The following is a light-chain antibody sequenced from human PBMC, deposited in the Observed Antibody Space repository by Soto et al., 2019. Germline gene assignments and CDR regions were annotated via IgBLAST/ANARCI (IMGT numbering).Light chain of an antibody. Sequence: EIVLTQSPGNLSLSPGEIATLFCRASQSVSSNYLAWYQQKPGQAPRLLIYAASSRATGIPDRFSGSGSGTDFTLTISRLEPEDFAVYYCQQYGDSPMYTFGQGTKLEIK. CDR3: QQYGDSPMYT. J-gene: IGKJ2*01. CDR1: QSVSSNY. CDR2: AAS. V-gene: IGKV3-20*01.